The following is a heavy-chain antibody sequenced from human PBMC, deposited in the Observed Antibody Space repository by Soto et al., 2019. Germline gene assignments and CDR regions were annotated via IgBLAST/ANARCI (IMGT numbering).Heavy chain of an antibody. J-gene: IGHJ5*02. CDR2: IYYSGRT. CDR3: GRHRAVAFRGCFGP. D-gene: IGHD6-19*01. CDR1: DGNIRSGGYY. V-gene: IGHV4-31*02. Sequence: IMSHPYSVSDGNIRSGGYYWSWKRKNPGKGLEWIGYIYYSGRTYYNPSLKSRVTISVDTSKNQFSLNLRSVPAPDTAVYYCGRHRAVAFRGCFGPCGQGTLVSCSS.